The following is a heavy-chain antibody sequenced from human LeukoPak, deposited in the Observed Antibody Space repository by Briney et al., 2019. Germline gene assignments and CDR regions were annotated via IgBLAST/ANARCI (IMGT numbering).Heavy chain of an antibody. CDR3: AKVGSGWFFDY. J-gene: IGHJ4*02. D-gene: IGHD6-19*01. CDR2: ISGSGGST. Sequence: GGSLRLSCAASGFTFSGYAMSWVRQAPGKGLEWVSAISGSGGSTYYADSVKGRFTISRDNSKNTLFLQMNSLRAEDTAVYYCAKVGSGWFFDYWGQGTLVTVSS. CDR1: GFTFSGYA. V-gene: IGHV3-23*01.